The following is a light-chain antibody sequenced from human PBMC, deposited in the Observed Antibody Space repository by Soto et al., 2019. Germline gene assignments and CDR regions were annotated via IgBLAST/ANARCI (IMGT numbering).Light chain of an antibody. J-gene: IGLJ1*01. V-gene: IGLV2-11*01. Sequence: QSALTQPRSVSGSPGQSVTISCTGTSSDVGGYNYVSWYQQHPGKAPKLMIFDVSKRPSGVPDRFSGSKSANTASLTISGLQAEDEADYYCCSYAGSYTDVFVTGTKVTVL. CDR1: SSDVGGYNY. CDR2: DVS. CDR3: CSYAGSYTDV.